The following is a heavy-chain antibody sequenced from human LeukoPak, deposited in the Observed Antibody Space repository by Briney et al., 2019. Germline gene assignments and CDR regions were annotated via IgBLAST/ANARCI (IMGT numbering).Heavy chain of an antibody. CDR1: GFTFSSYS. Sequence: GGSLRLSCAASGFTFSSYSMNWVRQAPGKGREWVSYISSSSTIYYADSVKGRFTISRDNAKNSLYLQMNSLRAEDTAVYYCARDGEWLEFGFWGQGTLVTVSS. CDR3: ARDGEWLEFGF. V-gene: IGHV3-48*04. J-gene: IGHJ5*01. CDR2: ISSSSTI. D-gene: IGHD6-19*01.